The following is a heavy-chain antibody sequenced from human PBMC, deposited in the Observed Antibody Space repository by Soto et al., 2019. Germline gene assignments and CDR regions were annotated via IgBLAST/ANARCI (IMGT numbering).Heavy chain of an antibody. V-gene: IGHV4-39*01. J-gene: IGHJ6*02. Sequence: PSDTLSLTYTVTGGSISSSNYYWCWVRQPPGKGLEWIESIYYSGSTYYNPSLKNPVTISVDTSKNQFSLKLSSVTAADTDVYYCARRGMVRDSYFYSGMDVWGQGTTVTVS. D-gene: IGHD3-10*01. CDR1: GGSISSSNYY. CDR3: ARRGMVRDSYFYSGMDV. CDR2: IYYSGST.